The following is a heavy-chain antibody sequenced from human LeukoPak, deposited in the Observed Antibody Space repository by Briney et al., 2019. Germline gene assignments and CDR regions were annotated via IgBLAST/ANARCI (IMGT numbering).Heavy chain of an antibody. CDR3: ARGLIVGATMRPVDY. V-gene: IGHV4-34*01. D-gene: IGHD1-26*01. Sequence: SETLSLTCAVYGGSFSGYYWSWIRQPPGKGLEWIGEINHSGSTNYSPSLKSRVTISIDTSKNQFSLKLSSVTAADTAVYYCARGLIVGATMRPVDYWGQGTLVTVSS. CDR1: GGSFSGYY. CDR2: INHSGST. J-gene: IGHJ4*02.